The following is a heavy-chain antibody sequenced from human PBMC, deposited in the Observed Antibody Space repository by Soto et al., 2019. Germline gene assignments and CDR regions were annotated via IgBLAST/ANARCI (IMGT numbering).Heavy chain of an antibody. CDR3: ARPPPALGSAAHDAFYI. CDR2: IYYSGST. CDR1: GGSISSSSYY. D-gene: IGHD3-10*01. V-gene: IGHV4-39*01. J-gene: IGHJ3*02. Sequence: PSETLSLTCTVSGGSISSSSYYWGWIRHPPGKGLEWIGSIYYSGSTYYNPSLKSRVTISVDTSKNQFSLKLSSVTAADTAVYYCARPPPALGSAAHDAFYIWGQGTMVPVSS.